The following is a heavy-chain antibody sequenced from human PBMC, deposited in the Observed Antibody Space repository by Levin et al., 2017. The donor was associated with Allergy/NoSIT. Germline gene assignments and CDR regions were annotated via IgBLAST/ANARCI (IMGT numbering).Heavy chain of an antibody. Sequence: LSLTCAASGFTFRSSGMHWVRQAPGKGLEWVAVIWYDGSNKYYADSVKGRFTISRDNSKNTLYLQMNSLRAEDTAVYYCARESTSWVDYWGQGTLVTVSS. CDR3: ARESTSWVDY. D-gene: IGHD7-27*01. CDR2: IWYDGSNK. V-gene: IGHV3-33*01. J-gene: IGHJ4*02. CDR1: GFTFRSSG.